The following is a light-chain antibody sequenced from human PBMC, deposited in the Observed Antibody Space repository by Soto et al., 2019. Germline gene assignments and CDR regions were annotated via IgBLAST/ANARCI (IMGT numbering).Light chain of an antibody. CDR2: GAS. CDR3: HQYGISPPRT. J-gene: IGKJ1*01. CDR1: QSVGTN. V-gene: IGKV3-20*01. Sequence: IVMTQSPGSLSVSPGERAGLACRASQSVGTNLAWYQQRPGQAPRLLVYGASTRASGIPPRFSGSGSGTDFTLTISRLEPEDFAVYYCHQYGISPPRTFGQGTKVDIK.